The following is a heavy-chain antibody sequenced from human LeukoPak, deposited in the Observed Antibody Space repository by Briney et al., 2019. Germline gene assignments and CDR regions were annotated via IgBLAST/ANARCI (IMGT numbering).Heavy chain of an antibody. CDR2: IYTSGGT. CDR3: ARAPSYNSARLDV. J-gene: IGHJ6*02. Sequence: PSETLSLICTVSGGSISSYYWTWVRQPAGKGLEWIGRIYTSGGTNYNPSLKSRVTMSVDTSENRFSLKLTSVTAADTAVYYCARAPSYNSARLDVWGQGTTVTVSS. CDR1: GGSISSYY. V-gene: IGHV4-4*07. D-gene: IGHD1-1*01.